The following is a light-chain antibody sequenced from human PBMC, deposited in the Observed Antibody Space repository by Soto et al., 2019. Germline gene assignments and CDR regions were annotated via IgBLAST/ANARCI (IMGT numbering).Light chain of an antibody. V-gene: IGKV3-20*01. CDR1: QSVRTY. Sequence: EIVLTQSPVTLSLSPGGSATLSCRASQSVRTYLAWYQVKPGQAPRLLIYDASSRATGIPDRFSGSGSGTDFTLTISRLAPEDFAVYDCQQYGSSPETFGQGTKVDIK. CDR3: QQYGSSPET. CDR2: DAS. J-gene: IGKJ1*01.